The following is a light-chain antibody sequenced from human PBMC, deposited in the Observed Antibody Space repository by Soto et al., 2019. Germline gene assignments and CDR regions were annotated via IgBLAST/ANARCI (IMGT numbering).Light chain of an antibody. V-gene: IGKV1-5*01. CDR1: QSIGRF. CDR3: QHYNSYSEA. Sequence: DIQMTQSPSSLSASVGDRVTITCRASQSIGRFLNWHQQKPGKAPNVLINVASTLRSGVPSRFSGSGSGTEFTLTISSLQPDDFATYYCQHYNSYSEAFGQGTKVDI. J-gene: IGKJ1*01. CDR2: VAS.